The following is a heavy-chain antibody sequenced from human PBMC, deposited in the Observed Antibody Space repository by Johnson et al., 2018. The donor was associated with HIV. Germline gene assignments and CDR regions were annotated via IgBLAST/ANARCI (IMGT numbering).Heavy chain of an antibody. CDR3: ARDIFYTDTAFDI. V-gene: IGHV3-20*04. CDR2: INWNVGST. J-gene: IGHJ3*02. Sequence: MLLVESGGGVVRPGGSLRLSCAASGFTFDDYGMSWVRQAPGKGLAWVSGINWNVGSTGYADSVQGRFTISRDNAKNSLYLQMNSLRAEDTALYYCARDIFYTDTAFDIWGQGTMVTVSS. CDR1: GFTFDDYG.